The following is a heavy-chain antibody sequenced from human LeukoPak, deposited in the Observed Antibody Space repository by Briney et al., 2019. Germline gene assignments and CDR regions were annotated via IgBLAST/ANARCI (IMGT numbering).Heavy chain of an antibody. D-gene: IGHD2-2*01. CDR2: MNPNSGNT. V-gene: IGHV1-8*03. Sequence: ASVKVSCKASGYTFTSYDINWVRQATGQGLEWMGWMNPNSGNTGYAQKFQGRVTITRNTSISTAYMELSSLRSEDTAVHYCARFGGYCSSTSCPRYYYYYMDVWGKGTTVTVSS. CDR3: ARFGGYCSSTSCPRYYYYYMDV. CDR1: GYTFTSYD. J-gene: IGHJ6*03.